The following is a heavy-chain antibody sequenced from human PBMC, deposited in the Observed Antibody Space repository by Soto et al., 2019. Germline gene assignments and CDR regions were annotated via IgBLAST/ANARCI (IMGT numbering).Heavy chain of an antibody. J-gene: IGHJ4*02. CDR3: ARLVLRYFDWLPFDY. CDR1: GYTFTSYG. CDR2: ISAYNGNT. V-gene: IGHV1-18*01. D-gene: IGHD3-9*01. Sequence: ASVKVSCKASGYTFTSYGISWVRQAPGQGLEWMGWISAYNGNTNYAQKLQGRVTMTTDTSTSTAYMELRSLRPDDTAVYYCARLVLRYFDWLPFDYWGQGTLVTVSS.